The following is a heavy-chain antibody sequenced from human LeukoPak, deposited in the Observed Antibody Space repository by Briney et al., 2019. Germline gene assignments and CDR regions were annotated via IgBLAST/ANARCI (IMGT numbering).Heavy chain of an antibody. CDR3: ARSRPYCYDSSGYSFDY. J-gene: IGHJ4*02. CDR2: ISSSGSTI. V-gene: IGHV3-11*01. D-gene: IGHD3-22*01. CDR1: GFTFSDYY. Sequence: GGSLRLSCAASGFTFSDYYMSWIRQAPGKGLEWVSYISSSGSTIYYADSVKGRFTISRDNAKNSLYLQMNSLRAEDTAVYYCARSRPYCYDSSGYSFDYWGQGTLVTVSS.